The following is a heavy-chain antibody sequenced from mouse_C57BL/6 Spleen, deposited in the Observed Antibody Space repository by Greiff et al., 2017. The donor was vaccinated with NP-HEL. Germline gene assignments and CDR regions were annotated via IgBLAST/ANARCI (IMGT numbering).Heavy chain of an antibody. D-gene: IGHD2-5*01. Sequence: QVQLQQSGPELVKPGASVKISCKASGYAFSSSWMNWVKQRPGKGLEWIGRIYPGDGDTNYNGKFKGKATLTADKSSSTAYMQLSSLTSEDSAVYFCARTGPTIVTKYYFDYWGQGTTLTVSS. J-gene: IGHJ2*01. CDR3: ARTGPTIVTKYYFDY. V-gene: IGHV1-82*01. CDR2: IYPGDGDT. CDR1: GYAFSSSW.